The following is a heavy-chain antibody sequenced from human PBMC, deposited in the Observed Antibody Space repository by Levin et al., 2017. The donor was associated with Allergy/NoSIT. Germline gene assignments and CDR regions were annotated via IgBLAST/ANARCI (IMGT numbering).Heavy chain of an antibody. CDR3: TKDDLFARGATYRYSGFDS. CDR2: IVDSGAST. V-gene: IGHV3-23*01. J-gene: IGHJ4*02. Sequence: GGSLRLSCAASGFTFSSYALSWVRQAPGKGLEWVSGIVDSGASTYYADSVKGRFTISRDNSKNTLYLQMNSLRAEDTAMYYCTKDDLFARGATYRYSGFDSWGQGTLVTVS. D-gene: IGHD3-10*01. CDR1: GFTFSSYA.